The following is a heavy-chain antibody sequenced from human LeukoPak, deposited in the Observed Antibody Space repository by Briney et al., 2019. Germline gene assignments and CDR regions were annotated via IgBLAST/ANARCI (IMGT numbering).Heavy chain of an antibody. D-gene: IGHD3-22*01. J-gene: IGHJ5*02. CDR1: GFTFSSFE. Sequence: PGGSLRLSCAASGFTFSSFEMSWVRQAPGKGLEWVSSISSGSSFMYYADSVKGRFTISRDNAKNSLYLQMNSLRAKDTALYYCARDYYDSSGSSWFDPWGQGTLVTVSS. V-gene: IGHV3-21*01. CDR2: ISSGSSFM. CDR3: ARDYYDSSGSSWFDP.